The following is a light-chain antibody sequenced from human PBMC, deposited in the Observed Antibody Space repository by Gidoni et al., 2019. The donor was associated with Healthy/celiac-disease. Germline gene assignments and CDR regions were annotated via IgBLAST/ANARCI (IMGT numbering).Light chain of an antibody. Sequence: IPMTQSPSSLSASVGDRVTITCRASQSIISYLNWYQQKPGKAPKLLIYAASSLQSGVPSRFRGSGSGTDFTLTISRMQTEDFATYYCQQSYSTHPITFGQGTRLEIK. V-gene: IGKV1-39*01. J-gene: IGKJ5*01. CDR2: AAS. CDR3: QQSYSTHPIT. CDR1: QSIISY.